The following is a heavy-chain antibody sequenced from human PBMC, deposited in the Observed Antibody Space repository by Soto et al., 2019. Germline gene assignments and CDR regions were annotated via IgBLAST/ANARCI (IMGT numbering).Heavy chain of an antibody. CDR3: AKAHSGGSGKYYYYYMDV. D-gene: IGHD2-15*01. V-gene: IGHV3-23*01. Sequence: PGGSLRLSCAASGFTFSSYAMSWVRQAPGKGLEWVSAISGSGGSTYYADSVKGRFTISRDNSKNTLYLQMNSLRAEDTAVYYCAKAHSGGSGKYYYYYMDVWGKGTTVTVSS. J-gene: IGHJ6*03. CDR1: GFTFSSYA. CDR2: ISGSGGST.